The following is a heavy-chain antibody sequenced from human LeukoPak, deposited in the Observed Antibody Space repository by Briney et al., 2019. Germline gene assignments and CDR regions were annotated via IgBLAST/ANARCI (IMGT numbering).Heavy chain of an antibody. D-gene: IGHD1-26*01. V-gene: IGHV1-18*01. J-gene: IGHJ4*02. CDR2: ISAYNGNT. CDR1: GYTFTSYG. CDR3: ARGTSGSYFDY. Sequence: ASVKVSCKASGYTFTSYGISWVRQAPGQGLEWMGWISAYNGNTNYAQKFQGRVTMTRDTSTSTVYMELSSLRSEDTAVYYCARGTSGSYFDYWGQGTLVTVSS.